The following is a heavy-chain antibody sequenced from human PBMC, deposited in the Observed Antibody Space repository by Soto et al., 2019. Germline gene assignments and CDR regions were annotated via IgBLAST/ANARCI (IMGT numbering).Heavy chain of an antibody. CDR2: IYTSGST. CDR3: ARATLEPTGGYGMDV. CDR1: GGSISSYY. Sequence: QVQLQESSPGLVKPSETLSLTCTVSGGSISSYYLSWIRQPAGKGLEWIGRIYTSGSTNYNPSLKSRVTMSVDTSKTQFYLKLSSVTAADTAVYYGARATLEPTGGYGMDVWGQGTTVTVCS. D-gene: IGHD1-1*01. J-gene: IGHJ6*02. V-gene: IGHV4-4*07.